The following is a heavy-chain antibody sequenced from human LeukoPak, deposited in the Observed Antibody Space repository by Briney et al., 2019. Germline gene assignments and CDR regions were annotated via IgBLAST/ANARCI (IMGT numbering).Heavy chain of an antibody. CDR1: GFTFSSYA. J-gene: IGHJ6*02. CDR3: AKDSNPTGTTYGKGMDV. Sequence: PGGSLRLSCAASGFTFSSYAMSWVRQAPGKGLEWVSAISGSGGSTYYADSVKGRFTISRDNSKNTLYLQMNSLRAEDTAVYYCAKDSNPTGTTYGKGMDVWGQGTTVTVSS. V-gene: IGHV3-23*01. D-gene: IGHD1-1*01. CDR2: ISGSGGST.